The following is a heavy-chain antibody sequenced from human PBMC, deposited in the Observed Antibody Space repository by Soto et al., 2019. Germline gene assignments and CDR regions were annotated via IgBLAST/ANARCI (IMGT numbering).Heavy chain of an antibody. D-gene: IGHD3-3*01. CDR1: GFSFSDYY. V-gene: IGHV3-11*01. Sequence: QVQLVESGGGLVKPGGSLRLSCAAYGFSFSDYYMTWIRQAPGKGLEWLSYISGSGHPIYYADSVKGRFTISRDNAKNSVYLQMNSLRAEDTAVYYCARDNLSVWNGYYSRYDYYGMDVWGQGTTVTVYS. J-gene: IGHJ6*02. CDR2: ISGSGHPI. CDR3: ARDNLSVWNGYYSRYDYYGMDV.